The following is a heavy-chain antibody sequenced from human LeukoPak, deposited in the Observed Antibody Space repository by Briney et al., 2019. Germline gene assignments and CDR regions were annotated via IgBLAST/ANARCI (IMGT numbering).Heavy chain of an antibody. CDR3: ARKGPTTQDPLFDY. D-gene: IGHD1-14*01. V-gene: IGHV4-34*01. CDR2: INHSGST. Sequence: SETLSLTCAVYGGSFSGYYWSWIRQPPGKGLEWIGEINHSGSTNYNPSLKSRVTISVDTSKNQFSLKLSSVTAADTAVYYCARKGPTTQDPLFDYWGQGTLVTVSS. CDR1: GGSFSGYY. J-gene: IGHJ4*02.